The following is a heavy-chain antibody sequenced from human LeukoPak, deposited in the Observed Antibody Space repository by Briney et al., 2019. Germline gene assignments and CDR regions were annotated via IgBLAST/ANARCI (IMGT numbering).Heavy chain of an antibody. CDR3: ASLQQLSNFDY. J-gene: IGHJ4*02. CDR2: IYYSGST. Sequence: SETLSLTCTVSGGSISSSSYYWGWLRQPPGKGLEWIGSIYYSGSTYYNPSLKSRVTISVDTSKNQFSLKLSSVTAADTAVYYCASLQQLSNFDYWGQGTLVTVSS. D-gene: IGHD3-16*02. V-gene: IGHV4-39*01. CDR1: GGSISSSSYY.